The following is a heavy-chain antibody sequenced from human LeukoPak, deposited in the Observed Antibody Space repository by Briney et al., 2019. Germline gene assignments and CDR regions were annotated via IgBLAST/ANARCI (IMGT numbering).Heavy chain of an antibody. V-gene: IGHV3-20*04. D-gene: IGHD4-23*01. Sequence: GGSLRLSCAASGFTFDDYGMSWVRRAPGKGLEWVSGINWNGGSTGYADSVKGRFTISRDNAKNSLYLQMNSLRAEDTALYYCARDLIDYGGKGNDYWGQGTLVTVSS. CDR1: GFTFDDYG. CDR2: INWNGGST. J-gene: IGHJ4*02. CDR3: ARDLIDYGGKGNDY.